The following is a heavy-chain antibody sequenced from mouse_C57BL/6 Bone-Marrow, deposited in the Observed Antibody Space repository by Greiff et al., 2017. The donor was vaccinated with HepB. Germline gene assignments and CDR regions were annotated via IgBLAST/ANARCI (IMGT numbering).Heavy chain of an antibody. D-gene: IGHD1-1*01. V-gene: IGHV5-17*01. J-gene: IGHJ4*01. CDR3: ARTGSSYKDYAMDY. CDR1: GFTFSDYG. CDR2: ISSGSSTI. Sequence: EVQLQESGGGLVKPGGSLKLSCAASGFTFSDYGMHWVRQAPEKGLEWVAYISSGSSTIYYADTVKGRFTISRDNAKNTLFLQMTSLRSEDTAMYYCARTGSSYKDYAMDYWGQGTSVTVSS.